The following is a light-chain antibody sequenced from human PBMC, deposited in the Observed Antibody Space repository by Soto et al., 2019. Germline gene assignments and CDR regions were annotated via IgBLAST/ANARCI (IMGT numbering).Light chain of an antibody. CDR2: DAS. CDR1: QSISSW. V-gene: IGKV1-5*01. J-gene: IGKJ1*01. CDR3: QQYNSAWP. Sequence: DIEMTQSPSTLSASLGDRVTITCRASQSISSWLAWYQQKPGKAPKLLIYDASSLESGVPSRFRGSGSGTEFTLTISSLQPDDFATYYCQQYNSAWPFGQGTKVDI.